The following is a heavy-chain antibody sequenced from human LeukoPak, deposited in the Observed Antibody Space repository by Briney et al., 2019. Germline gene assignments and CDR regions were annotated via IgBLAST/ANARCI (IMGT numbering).Heavy chain of an antibody. Sequence: PSQTLSLTCTVSGGSISSGGYYWSWIRQPPGKGLEWIGYIYHSGSTYYNPSLKSRVTISVDRSKNQFSLKLSSVTAADTAVYYCARGPDHDILTGYYTYYFDYWGQGTLVTVSS. CDR2: IYHSGST. V-gene: IGHV4-30-2*01. D-gene: IGHD3-9*01. CDR3: ARGPDHDILTGYYTYYFDY. CDR1: GGSISSGGYY. J-gene: IGHJ4*02.